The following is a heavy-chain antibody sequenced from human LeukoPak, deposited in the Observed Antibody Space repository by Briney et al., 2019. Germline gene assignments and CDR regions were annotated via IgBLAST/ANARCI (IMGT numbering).Heavy chain of an antibody. CDR3: ARDLGYYYDFLNNYLGWFDH. J-gene: IGHJ5*02. CDR1: GFTSGNSW. CDR2: INADGSTA. D-gene: IGHD3-9*01. V-gene: IGHV3-74*01. Sequence: GGSLILSCAASGFTSGNSWVHWVRQAPGKGLVWVSPINADGSTATYADSVKGRFTISRDNARNTLSLQMNSLTIEDTAVYYCARDLGYYYDFLNNYLGWFDHWGQGTLVTVSS.